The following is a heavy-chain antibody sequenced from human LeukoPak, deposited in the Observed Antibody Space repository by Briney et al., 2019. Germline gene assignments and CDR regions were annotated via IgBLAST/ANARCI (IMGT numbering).Heavy chain of an antibody. Sequence: GGSLRLSCAASGFTFSSYAMSWVRQAPGKGLEWLSSISESGGRIFYRDSVKGRFTSSRDNAKKSVFLQMNSLRVEDTAVYYCAKEVFTGSGAAFDIWGPGTMVTVSS. CDR3: AKEVFTGSGAAFDI. J-gene: IGHJ3*02. CDR1: GFTFSSYA. CDR2: ISESGGRI. V-gene: IGHV3-23*01. D-gene: IGHD3-10*01.